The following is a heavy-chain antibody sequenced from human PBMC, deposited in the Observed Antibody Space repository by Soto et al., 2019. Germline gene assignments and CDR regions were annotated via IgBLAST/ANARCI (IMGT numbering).Heavy chain of an antibody. Sequence: EASVKVSCKASGYTFTRSGISWVRQAPGQGLEWMGWISSYNHDTNYAQKLQGRLSMASDTSTNTAYMELRSLTSDDTAVYYCARGSGYYYWDDYWGQGTLVTVSS. D-gene: IGHD3-22*01. CDR3: ARGSGYYYWDDY. CDR2: ISSYNHDT. V-gene: IGHV1-18*01. CDR1: GYTFTRSG. J-gene: IGHJ4*02.